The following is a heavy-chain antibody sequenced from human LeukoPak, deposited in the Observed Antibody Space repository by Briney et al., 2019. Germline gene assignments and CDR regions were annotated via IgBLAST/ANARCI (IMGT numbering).Heavy chain of an antibody. CDR3: ARVVPAATDAFDI. Sequence: ASVKVSCKASGGTFSSYAISWVRQAPGQGLEWMEGIIPIFGTAHYAQKFQGRVTITADESTSTAYMELSSLRSEDTAVYYCARVVPAATDAFDIWGQGTMVTVSS. CDR2: IIPIFGTA. D-gene: IGHD2-2*01. V-gene: IGHV1-69*01. CDR1: GGTFSSYA. J-gene: IGHJ3*02.